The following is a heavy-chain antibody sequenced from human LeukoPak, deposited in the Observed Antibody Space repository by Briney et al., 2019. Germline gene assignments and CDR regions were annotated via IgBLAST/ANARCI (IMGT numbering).Heavy chain of an antibody. CDR2: ISAYNGNT. CDR1: GYTFTSYG. CDR3: ARDPPYSSGWYETDY. Sequence: ASVTVSFMASGYTFTSYGISWVRQAPGHGLEWMGWISAYNGNTNYAQNLQGRVTMTTDTSTSTAYMELRSLRSDDTAVYYCARDPPYSSGWYETDYWGQGTLVTVSS. D-gene: IGHD6-19*01. V-gene: IGHV1-18*01. J-gene: IGHJ4*02.